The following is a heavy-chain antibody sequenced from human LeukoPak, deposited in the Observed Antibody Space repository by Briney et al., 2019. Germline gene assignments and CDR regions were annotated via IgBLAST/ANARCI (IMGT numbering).Heavy chain of an antibody. CDR1: GFTFSSYW. CDR2: IKQDGSEK. J-gene: IGHJ4*02. V-gene: IGHV3-7*01. D-gene: IGHD6-19*01. CDR3: ARGGGSGWYPLDY. Sequence: GGSLRLSCAASGFTFSSYWMSWVRQAPGKGLEWVANIKQDGSEKYYVDSVKGRFTISRDNAKNSLYLQMNSLRAEDTAVYYCARGGGSGWYPLDYWGQGTLVTVSS.